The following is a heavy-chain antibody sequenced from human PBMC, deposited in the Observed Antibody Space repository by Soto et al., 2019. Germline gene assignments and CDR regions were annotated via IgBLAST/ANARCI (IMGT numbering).Heavy chain of an antibody. CDR3: ARVGGYAFDI. D-gene: IGHD3-10*01. J-gene: IGHJ3*02. CDR2: IYYSGST. Sequence: QVQLQESGPGLVKPSETLSLTCTVSGGSISSYYWSWIWQPPGKGLVWIGYIYYSGSTNYNPSLKSEVPISVDTPKNQFSLELSSVTAEYTAVYYSARVGGYAFDIWCQGTMVTVAS. CDR1: GGSISSYY. V-gene: IGHV4-59*01.